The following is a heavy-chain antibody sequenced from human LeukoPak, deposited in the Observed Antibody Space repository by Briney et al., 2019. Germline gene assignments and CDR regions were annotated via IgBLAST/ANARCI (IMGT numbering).Heavy chain of an antibody. CDR1: GGSINSYW. D-gene: IGHD3-22*01. CDR2: IYTTGRT. J-gene: IGHJ3*02. V-gene: IGHV4-4*07. Sequence: SETLSLICSVSGGSINSYWWSWIRQPAGQGLEFIGRIYTTGRTNYNPSLKSRVSMSVDTSKNKFSLELRSVTAADTAVYYCARDPYYFESSGLHDVFDIWGQGTMVTVSS. CDR3: ARDPYYFESSGLHDVFDI.